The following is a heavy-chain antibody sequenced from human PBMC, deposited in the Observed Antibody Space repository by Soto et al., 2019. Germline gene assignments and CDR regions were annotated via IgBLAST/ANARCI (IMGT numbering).Heavy chain of an antibody. Sequence: ASAKVSCKASGYSFTGKSIDWLRQAPGQGLEWIGWIHPSKGGNKYAKKFQGWVTMTTDTSTRKDYIDLRRLTSEETAVYYCAIKRSGVVYWGQGTLVTVSS. CDR1: GYSFTGKS. J-gene: IGHJ4*02. CDR3: AIKRSGVVY. CDR2: IHPSKGGN. V-gene: IGHV1-2*04. D-gene: IGHD2-15*01.